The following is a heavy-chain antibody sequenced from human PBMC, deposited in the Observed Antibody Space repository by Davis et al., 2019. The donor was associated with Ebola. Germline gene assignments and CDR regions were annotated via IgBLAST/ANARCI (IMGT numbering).Heavy chain of an antibody. CDR3: ARYYDSSGYYPQQRGFDY. D-gene: IGHD3-22*01. V-gene: IGHV3-21*05. J-gene: IGHJ4*02. CDR1: GFTFSSYG. CDR2: ISSSSSYT. Sequence: GGSLRLSCAASGFTFSSYGMHWVRQAPGKGLEWVSYISSSSSYTNYADSVKGRFTISRDNAKNSLYLQMNSLRAEDTAVYYCARYYDSSGYYPQQRGFDYWGQGTLVTVSS.